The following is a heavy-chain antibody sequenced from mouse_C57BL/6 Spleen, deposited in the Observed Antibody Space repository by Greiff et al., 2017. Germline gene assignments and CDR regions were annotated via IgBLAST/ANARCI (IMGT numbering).Heavy chain of an antibody. CDR2: INYDGSST. Sequence: EVKLVESEGGLVQPGSSMKLSCTASGFTFSDYYMAWVRQVPEKGLEWVANINYDGSSTYYLDSLKSRFIISRYNAKNILYLQMSSLKSEDTATYYGARVEYDWFAYWGQGTLVTVSA. J-gene: IGHJ3*01. CDR1: GFTFSDYY. V-gene: IGHV5-16*01. D-gene: IGHD2-14*01. CDR3: ARVEYDWFAY.